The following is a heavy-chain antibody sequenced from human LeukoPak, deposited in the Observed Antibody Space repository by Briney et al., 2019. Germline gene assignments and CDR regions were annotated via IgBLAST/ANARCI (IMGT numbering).Heavy chain of an antibody. J-gene: IGHJ4*02. CDR2: LYYSGNT. CDR3: ARVYGYNFYYFDY. CDR1: GGSISSYY. Sequence: SETLSLTCTVSGGSISSYYWSWIRQPPGKGLEWIAYLYYSGNTNYNPSLKSRATISVDTSKNQFSLKLTSVTAADTAVYYCARVYGYNFYYFDYWGQGTLVTVSS. D-gene: IGHD1-1*01. V-gene: IGHV4-59*01.